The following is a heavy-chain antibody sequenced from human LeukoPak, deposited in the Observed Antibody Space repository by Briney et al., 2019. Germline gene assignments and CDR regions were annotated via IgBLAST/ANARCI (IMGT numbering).Heavy chain of an antibody. Sequence: SETLSLTCTVSGGSISSYYWSWIRQPPGKGLEWIGYIYYSGSTNYNPSLKSRVTISVDTSKNQFSLKLSSVTAADTAVYYCAKDDGGYCSRTSCGDAYDIWGQGTMVTVSS. CDR2: IYYSGST. CDR1: GGSISSYY. D-gene: IGHD2-2*01. J-gene: IGHJ3*02. V-gene: IGHV4-59*01. CDR3: AKDDGGYCSRTSCGDAYDI.